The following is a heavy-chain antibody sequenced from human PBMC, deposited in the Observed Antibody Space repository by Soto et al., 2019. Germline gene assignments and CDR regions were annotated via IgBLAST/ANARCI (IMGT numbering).Heavy chain of an antibody. CDR3: ARDGAHIAAAGTIAAFDY. CDR1: GFTFSSYG. V-gene: IGHV3-30*03. J-gene: IGHJ4*02. D-gene: IGHD6-13*01. Sequence: GGSLRLSCAVSGFTFSSYGMHWVRQAPGKGLEWVAVISYDGSNKYYADSVKGRFTISRDNSKNTLYLQMNSLRAEDTAVYYCARDGAHIAAAGTIAAFDYWGQGTLVTVSS. CDR2: ISYDGSNK.